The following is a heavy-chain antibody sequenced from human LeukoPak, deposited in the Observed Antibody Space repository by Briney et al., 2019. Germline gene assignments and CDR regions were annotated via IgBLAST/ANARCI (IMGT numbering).Heavy chain of an antibody. V-gene: IGHV1-18*01. Sequence: ASVKVSCKASGYTFSSYGISWVRQAPGQGLEWMGWLSPYSGNAKDAQKLQGRITMTRDTSTSTGYMELRSLTSDDTAVYYCARDEFGTSSSVHWGQGTLVSVSS. CDR1: GYTFSSYG. J-gene: IGHJ4*02. CDR3: ARDEFGTSSSVH. CDR2: LSPYSGNA. D-gene: IGHD6-6*01.